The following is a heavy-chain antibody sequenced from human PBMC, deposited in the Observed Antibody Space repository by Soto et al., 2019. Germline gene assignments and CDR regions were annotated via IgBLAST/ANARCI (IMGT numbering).Heavy chain of an antibody. J-gene: IGHJ4*02. Sequence: QVQLVESGGGVVQPGRSLRLSCAASGFTFNAYGMHWVRQAPGKGLDWVAVVSSDGNTQYYADSVKGRFTISRDNSKNTLYLQMNSLIADDTAVYYCAKEPTIAAVNFDYWGQGTLVTVSS. CDR3: AKEPTIAAVNFDY. V-gene: IGHV3-30*18. D-gene: IGHD6-6*01. CDR1: GFTFNAYG. CDR2: VSSDGNTQ.